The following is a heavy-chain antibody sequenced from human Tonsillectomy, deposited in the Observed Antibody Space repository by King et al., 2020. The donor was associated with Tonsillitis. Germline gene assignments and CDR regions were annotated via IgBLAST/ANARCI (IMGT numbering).Heavy chain of an antibody. V-gene: IGHV4-61*02. J-gene: IGHJ5*02. D-gene: IGHD3-3*01. CDR3: ARETSYDFWSGYPNWFDP. CDR2: IYTSGST. CDR1: GGSISSGSYY. Sequence: QLQESGPGLVKPSQTLSLTCNVSGGSISSGSYYWSWIRQPAGKGLEGIGRIYTSGSTNYNPTLKSRGTMSGATSKNQFSLKLSSVTAADTAVYDCARETSYDFWSGYPNWFDPWGQGTLVTVSS.